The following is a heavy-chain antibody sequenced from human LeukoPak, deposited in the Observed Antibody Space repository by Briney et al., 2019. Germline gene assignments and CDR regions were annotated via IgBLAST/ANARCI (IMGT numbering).Heavy chain of an antibody. V-gene: IGHV1-8*01. Sequence: ASVKVSCKASGYTFTSYDINWVRQATGQGLEWMGWMNPNSGNTGYAQKFQGRVTMTRNTSISTAYMELSSLRSEDTAVYYCARGAYGSGTDKLENAFDIWGQGTMVTVSS. CDR2: MNPNSGNT. D-gene: IGHD3-10*01. J-gene: IGHJ3*02. CDR3: ARGAYGSGTDKLENAFDI. CDR1: GYTFTSYD.